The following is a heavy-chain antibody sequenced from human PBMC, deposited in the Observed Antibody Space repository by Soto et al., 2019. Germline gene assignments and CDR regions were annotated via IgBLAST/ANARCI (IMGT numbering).Heavy chain of an antibody. J-gene: IGHJ4*02. CDR1: GGSLTSGTYS. CDR2: IFPSGTT. CDR3: ARGREFDS. V-gene: IGHV4-30-2*01. Sequence: SETLSLTCAVSGGSLTSGTYSWNGIRQPPGKGLEWIGYIFPSGTTYYNPSLKSRVSISIDVSKNRFSLNLRSLTAADTAIYFCARGREFDSWGQGTLVAVSS.